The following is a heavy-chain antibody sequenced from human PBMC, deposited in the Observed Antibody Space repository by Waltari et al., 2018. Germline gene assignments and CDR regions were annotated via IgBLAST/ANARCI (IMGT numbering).Heavy chain of an antibody. D-gene: IGHD6-13*01. V-gene: IGHV1-2*06. CDR1: GSTFTGYY. J-gene: IGHJ6*02. Sequence: QVQLVQSGAAVKQPGSPVKVSCKASGSTFTGYYMNWVRQSPGQGLEWMGRINPNSGGTNYAQKFQGRVTMTRDTSISTAYMELSRLRSDDTAVYYCARRLHRGIAAVVVGMDVWGQGTTVTVSS. CDR2: INPNSGGT. CDR3: ARRLHRGIAAVVVGMDV.